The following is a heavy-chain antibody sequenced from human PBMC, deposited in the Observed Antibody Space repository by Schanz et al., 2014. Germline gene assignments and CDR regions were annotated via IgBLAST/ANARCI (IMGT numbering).Heavy chain of an antibody. CDR3: ATWSGTRLFHN. J-gene: IGHJ4*02. D-gene: IGHD1-7*01. Sequence: QVQLQESGPGLVKPSETLSLTCAVSGGSISSYYWSWIRQPPGKALEWIGYIYSSGTTNYNPSLKSPVTISIDASKNQFSLKLTSVTAADTGVYYCATWSGTRLFHNWGQGTLVTVSS. CDR2: IYSSGTT. V-gene: IGHV4-59*01. CDR1: GGSISSYY.